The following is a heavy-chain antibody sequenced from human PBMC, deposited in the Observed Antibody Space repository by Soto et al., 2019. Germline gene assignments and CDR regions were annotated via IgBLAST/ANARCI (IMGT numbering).Heavy chain of an antibody. J-gene: IGHJ5*02. D-gene: IGHD6-25*01. Sequence: NPSETLSLTCTVSSGSISTYYWSWIRRPPGKGLEWIGCVDNSGNTDYNPSLKSRVTISVDTSKNQFSLKMNSMTAADTAVYYCARGRISAAANWFDPWGQGTLVTVSS. CDR1: SGSISTYY. V-gene: IGHV4-59*01. CDR3: ARGRISAAANWFDP. CDR2: VDNSGNT.